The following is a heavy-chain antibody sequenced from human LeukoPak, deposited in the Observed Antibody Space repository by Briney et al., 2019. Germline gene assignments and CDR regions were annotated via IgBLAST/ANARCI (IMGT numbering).Heavy chain of an antibody. D-gene: IGHD1-1*01. CDR2: IYYSGST. CDR1: GGSISSGGYS. CDR3: ARDTTLRCFDY. Sequence: PSETLSLTCTVSGGSISSGGYSWSWIRQHPGKGLEWIGYIYYSGSTYYNPSLKSRVTISVDTSKNQFSLKLSSVTAADTAVYYCARDTTLRCFDYWGQGTLVTVSS. V-gene: IGHV4-31*03. J-gene: IGHJ4*02.